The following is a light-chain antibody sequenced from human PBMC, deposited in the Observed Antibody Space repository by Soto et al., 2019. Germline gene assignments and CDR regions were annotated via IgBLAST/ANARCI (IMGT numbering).Light chain of an antibody. J-gene: IGKJ4*01. Sequence: IQLTQSPSSLSAFVGDRVTITCRASQGSSSYLAWYKHKPGKAPKLLIYALSTLQSGVPSRVSGSGSGNDFTLSISSLQPGDFAAYYCQQLNSYWLTCGGGTKVVIK. CDR3: QQLNSYWLT. CDR2: ALS. CDR1: QGSSSY. V-gene: IGKV1-9*01.